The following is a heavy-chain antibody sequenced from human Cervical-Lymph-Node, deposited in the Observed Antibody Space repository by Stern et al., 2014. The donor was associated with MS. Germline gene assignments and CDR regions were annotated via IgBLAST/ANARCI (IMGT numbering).Heavy chain of an antibody. V-gene: IGHV1-69*01. CDR2: ITPLFDAT. CDR3: ARGDSEAPIYYFDY. Sequence: VQLVGYGAEVKQRGSSVKVSCKTYGGTFNTFAIGWVRQAPGQRLEWMGGITPLFDATNYAQKFQGRLTITADESTRTVYMELSSLRFDDTAMYYCARGDSEAPIYYFDYWGQGTLVTVSS. J-gene: IGHJ4*02. D-gene: IGHD2-21*01. CDR1: GGTFNTFA.